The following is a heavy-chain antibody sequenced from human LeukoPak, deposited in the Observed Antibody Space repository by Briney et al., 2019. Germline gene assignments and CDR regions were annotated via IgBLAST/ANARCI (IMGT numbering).Heavy chain of an antibody. CDR1: GYDFTKYA. Sequence: ASVKVSCKASGYDFTKYAVQWVRQAPGQRLGWMGWIDAGNGRTKYSQDFQGRVTITRDTSASIAYMELSSLRSDDMAVYYCARSGRGTYYYFDLWGQGTLVTVSS. V-gene: IGHV1-3*03. CDR3: ARSGRGTYYYFDL. CDR2: IDAGNGRT. J-gene: IGHJ4*02. D-gene: IGHD5-12*01.